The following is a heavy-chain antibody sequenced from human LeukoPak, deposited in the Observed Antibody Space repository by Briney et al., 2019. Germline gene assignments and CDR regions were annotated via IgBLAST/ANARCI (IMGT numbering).Heavy chain of an antibody. CDR3: ARDFSGSHWYFDL. J-gene: IGHJ2*01. CDR1: GGSFSGYY. V-gene: IGHV4-34*01. CDR2: INHSGST. D-gene: IGHD3-10*01. Sequence: SETLSLTCAVYGGSFSGYYWSWIRQPPGKGLEWIGEINHSGSTNYNPSLKSRVTISVDTSKNQFSLKLSSVTAADTAVYYCARDFSGSHWYFDLWGRGTLVTVSS.